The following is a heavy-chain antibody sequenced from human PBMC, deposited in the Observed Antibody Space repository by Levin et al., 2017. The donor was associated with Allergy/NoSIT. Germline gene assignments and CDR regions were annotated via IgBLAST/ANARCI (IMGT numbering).Heavy chain of an antibody. CDR2: INPSGGRT. J-gene: IGHJ3*02. CDR1: GYTFTTYY. Sequence: GGSLRLSCKASGYTFTTYYIHWVRQAPGQGLEWMGEINPSGGRTTYVKKFQGRVTMTRDTPTTTVYMEMSSLRSDDTAVYYCARGSPIVATIGEAFDIWGQGTMVTVSS. CDR3: ARGSPIVATIGEAFDI. D-gene: IGHD5-12*01. V-gene: IGHV1-46*01.